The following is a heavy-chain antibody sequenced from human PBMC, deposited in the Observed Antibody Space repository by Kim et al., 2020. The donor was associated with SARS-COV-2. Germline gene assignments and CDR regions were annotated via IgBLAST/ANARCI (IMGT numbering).Heavy chain of an antibody. Sequence: GGSLRLSCAASGFTFSSSGMYWVRQAPGKGLVWVSLINGDGRTTNYADPVKGRFTISRDNDKNTVYLQMNSLRAEDTAVYYCARGSSLGLCGQATLVT. J-gene: IGHJ4*02. CDR2: INGDGRTT. V-gene: IGHV3-74*01. D-gene: IGHD6-6*01. CDR1: GFTFSSSG. CDR3: ARGSSLGL.